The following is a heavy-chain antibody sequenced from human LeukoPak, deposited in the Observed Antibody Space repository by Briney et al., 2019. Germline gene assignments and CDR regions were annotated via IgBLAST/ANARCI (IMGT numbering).Heavy chain of an antibody. CDR3: ARGPSGYHNT. Sequence: GGSLRLSCAASGFTFSSYSMNWVRQAPGKGLEWVSSISGSSSYIYYADSVKGRFTISRDNAKNSLYLQMNSLRAEDTAVYYCARGPSGYHNTGGQGTLVTVSS. CDR2: ISGSSSYI. D-gene: IGHD5-12*01. J-gene: IGHJ4*02. V-gene: IGHV3-21*01. CDR1: GFTFSSYS.